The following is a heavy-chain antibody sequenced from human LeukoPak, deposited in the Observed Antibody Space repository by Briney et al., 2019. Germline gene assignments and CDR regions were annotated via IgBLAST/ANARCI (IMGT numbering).Heavy chain of an antibody. V-gene: IGHV4-34*01. Sequence: PSETLSLTCAVYGGSFSGYYWSWIRQPPGKGLEWIGEINHSGSTNYNPSLKSRVTISVDTFKNQFSLKLSSVTAADTAVYYCARGPKRGFIAVAGTGWFDPWGQGTLVTVSS. D-gene: IGHD6-19*01. CDR2: INHSGST. CDR1: GGSFSGYY. CDR3: ARGPKRGFIAVAGTGWFDP. J-gene: IGHJ5*02.